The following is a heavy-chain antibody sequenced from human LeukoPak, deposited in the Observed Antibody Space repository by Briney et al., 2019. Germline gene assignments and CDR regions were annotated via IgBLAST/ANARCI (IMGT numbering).Heavy chain of an antibody. CDR1: GFSLSNYW. CDR3: ARGVWAPFDS. Sequence: PGGSLRLSCAASGFSLSNYWMNWVRQAPGKGLEWVANIKQDGSEKNYVDSVKGRFTISRDNTKNSLILQMNSLRDVDTAVYYCARGVWAPFDSWGQGTLVSVSS. D-gene: IGHD7-27*01. J-gene: IGHJ4*02. V-gene: IGHV3-7*01. CDR2: IKQDGSEK.